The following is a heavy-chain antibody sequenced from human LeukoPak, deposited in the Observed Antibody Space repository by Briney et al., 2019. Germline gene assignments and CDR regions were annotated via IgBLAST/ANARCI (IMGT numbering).Heavy chain of an antibody. CDR3: ASFEDTAMVTGYFDY. CDR1: GGSFSGYY. V-gene: IGHV4-34*01. CDR2: INHSGST. D-gene: IGHD5-18*01. Sequence: SETLSLTCAVYGGSFSGYYWSWIRQPPGKGLEWIGEINHSGSTNYNPSLKSRVTISVDTSKNQFSLELSSVTAADTAVYYCASFEDTAMVTGYFDYWGQGTLVTVSS. J-gene: IGHJ4*02.